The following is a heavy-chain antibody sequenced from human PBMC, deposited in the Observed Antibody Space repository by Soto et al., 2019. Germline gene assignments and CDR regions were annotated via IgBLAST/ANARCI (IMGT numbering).Heavy chain of an antibody. Sequence: GGSLRLSCIASGFTFGDYAMTWVRQAPGKGLEWVGFIRSKPYGGTTEYAASVKGRFTISRDDSKSIAYLQMNSLKTEDTAVYYCTRVDYYDSSGFFSCMDDWGHGTSVTVS. D-gene: IGHD3-22*01. CDR2: IRSKPYGGTT. J-gene: IGHJ6*02. V-gene: IGHV3-49*04. CDR1: GFTFGDYA. CDR3: TRVDYYDSSGFFSCMDD.